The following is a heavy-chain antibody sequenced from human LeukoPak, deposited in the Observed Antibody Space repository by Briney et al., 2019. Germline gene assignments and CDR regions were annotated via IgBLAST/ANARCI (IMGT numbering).Heavy chain of an antibody. CDR1: GYTFTGYY. Sequence: ASVKVSCKASGYTFTGYYMHWVRQAPGQGLEWMGWINPNSGGTNYAQKFQGWVTMTRDTSISTAYMELSRLRSDDTAVYYCARGRGWTTVTLLKRGDYGMDVWGQGTTVTVSS. J-gene: IGHJ6*02. CDR2: INPNSGGT. CDR3: ARGRGWTTVTLLKRGDYGMDV. V-gene: IGHV1-2*04. D-gene: IGHD4-17*01.